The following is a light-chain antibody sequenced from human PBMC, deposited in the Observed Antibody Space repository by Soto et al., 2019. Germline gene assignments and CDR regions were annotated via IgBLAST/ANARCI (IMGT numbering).Light chain of an antibody. J-gene: IGKJ5*01. CDR1: QGIHNY. V-gene: IGKV1-27*01. CDR3: QQYGNVPIT. CDR2: ASS. Sequence: DVQLTQSPSFMSASVGDRVSITFRASQGIHNYLAWYQQRPGKVPKLLIYASSALQSGVPSRFSGSGSGTDFTLTISSLQPEDVATYYCQQYGNVPITFGQGTRLEIK.